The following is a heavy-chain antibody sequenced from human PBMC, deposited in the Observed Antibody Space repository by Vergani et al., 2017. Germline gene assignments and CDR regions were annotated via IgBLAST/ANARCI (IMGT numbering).Heavy chain of an antibody. CDR3: AKDQRDGYNGNSFDY. V-gene: IGHV3-23*01. Sequence: EVQLLESGGGLVQPGGSLRLSCAASGFTFSSYAMSWVRQAPGKGLEWVSAISGSGGSTYYADSVKGRFTISSDNSKNTLYLQMNSLRAEDTAVYYCAKDQRDGYNGNSFDYWGQGTLVTVSS. CDR2: ISGSGGST. CDR1: GFTFSSYA. J-gene: IGHJ4*02. D-gene: IGHD5-24*01.